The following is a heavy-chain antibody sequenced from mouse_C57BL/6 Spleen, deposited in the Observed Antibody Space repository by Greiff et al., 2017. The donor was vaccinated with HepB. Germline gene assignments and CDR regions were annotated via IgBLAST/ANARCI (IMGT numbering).Heavy chain of an antibody. CDR1: GFSLTSYG. CDR3: ATPPRYYGSSYNWFAY. D-gene: IGHD1-1*01. V-gene: IGHV2-2*01. CDR2: IWSGGST. Sequence: QVQLKQSGPGLVQPSQSLSITCTVSGFSLTSYGVHWVRQSPGKGLEWLGVIWSGGSTDYNAAFISRLSISKDNSKSQVFFKMNSLQADDTAIYYCATPPRYYGSSYNWFAYWGQGTLVTVSA. J-gene: IGHJ3*01.